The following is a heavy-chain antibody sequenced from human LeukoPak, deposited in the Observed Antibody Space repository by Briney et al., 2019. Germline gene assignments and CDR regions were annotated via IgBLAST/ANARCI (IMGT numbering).Heavy chain of an antibody. J-gene: IGHJ6*03. D-gene: IGHD3-22*01. V-gene: IGHV4-61*02. CDR1: GGSISSGSYY. Sequence: SETLSLTCTVSGGSISSGSYYWSWIRQPAGKGLEWIGRIYTSGSTNYNPSLKSRVTISVDTSKNQFSLELSSVTAADTAVYYCARSAYDSSGLYYYYYMDVWDKGTTVTISS. CDR3: ARSAYDSSGLYYYYYMDV. CDR2: IYTSGST.